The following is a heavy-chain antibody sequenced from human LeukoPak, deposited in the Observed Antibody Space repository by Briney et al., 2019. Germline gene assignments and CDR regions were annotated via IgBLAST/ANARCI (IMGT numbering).Heavy chain of an antibody. V-gene: IGHV3-20*04. CDR3: ARVRAYGDYGYYYYYMDV. D-gene: IGHD4-17*01. Sequence: GGSLRLSCAASGFTFDEYGMSWVRQAPGKGLEWVSGINWNGGRTGYADSVKGRFTISRDNAKNSLYLKMNSLRAEDTALYYCARVRAYGDYGYYYYYMDVWGKGTTVTVSS. J-gene: IGHJ6*03. CDR2: INWNGGRT. CDR1: GFTFDEYG.